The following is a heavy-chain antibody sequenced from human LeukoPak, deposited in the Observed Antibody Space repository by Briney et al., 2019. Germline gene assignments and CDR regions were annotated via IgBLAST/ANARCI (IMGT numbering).Heavy chain of an antibody. CDR3: ARDTSPSSRSSYFDALDM. J-gene: IGHJ3*02. V-gene: IGHV3-7*01. D-gene: IGHD6-13*01. Sequence: GGSLRLSCATSGVTFSNDWMTWVRQAQGKGLEWVANIKQGGSQKNYVDSVKGRFTISRDNTKKSLFLQMNSLRAEDTGIYYCARDTSPSSRSSYFDALDMWGQGTTVTVSS. CDR2: IKQGGSQK. CDR1: GVTFSNDW.